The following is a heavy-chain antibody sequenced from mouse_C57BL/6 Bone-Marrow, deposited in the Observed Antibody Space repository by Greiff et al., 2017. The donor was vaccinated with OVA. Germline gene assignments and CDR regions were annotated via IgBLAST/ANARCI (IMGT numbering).Heavy chain of an antibody. CDR3: ARGDSI. CDR2: IYPRSGNT. Sequence: QVQLQQSGAELARPGASVKLSCKASGYTFTSYGISWVKQRTGQGLEWIGEIYPRSGNTYYNEKFKGKATLTADKSSSTAYMELRSLTSGDSAVYFCARGDSIWGQGTTLTVSS. CDR1: GYTFTSYG. J-gene: IGHJ2*01. D-gene: IGHD2-10*02. V-gene: IGHV1-81*01.